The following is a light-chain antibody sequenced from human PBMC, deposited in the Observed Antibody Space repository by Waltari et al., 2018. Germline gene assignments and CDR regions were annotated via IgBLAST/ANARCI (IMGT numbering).Light chain of an antibody. CDR2: DAS. J-gene: IGKJ4*01. V-gene: IGKV3-11*01. Sequence: EIVLTQSPATLSLSPGQRAALSCRASQDVNEYIAWYQQKPGQPPRLLIYDASKRATGIPDRFSGSGSGTGFTLTISTLEPEDVGVYYCQQRYAFGGGTKVEI. CDR1: QDVNEY. CDR3: QQRYA.